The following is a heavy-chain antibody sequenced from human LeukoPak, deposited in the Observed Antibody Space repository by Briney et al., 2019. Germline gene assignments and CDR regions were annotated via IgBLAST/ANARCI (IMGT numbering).Heavy chain of an antibody. J-gene: IGHJ4*02. CDR1: GGSFSGYY. CDR2: INHSGST. V-gene: IGHV4-34*01. D-gene: IGHD2-2*02. CDR3: ARRYTGLPIDY. Sequence: SETLSLTCAVSGGSFSGYYWSWIRQPPGKGLEWIGEINHSGSTNYNPSRKSRVTISVDTSKNQVSLKLSSVTAADTAVYYCARRYTGLPIDYWGQGTLVTVSS.